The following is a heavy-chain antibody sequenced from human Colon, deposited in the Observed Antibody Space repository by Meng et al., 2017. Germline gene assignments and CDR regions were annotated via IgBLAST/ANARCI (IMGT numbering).Heavy chain of an antibody. Sequence: ASVKVSCKASGYTFISSDIHWVRQAAGQGLEWMGWMNPNSGNTGYAQKFQGRVTMTRNHSESTAYMELSSLRSEDTAVYYCARESDPFYGSGKTYHYYGMDVWGQRTTVTVSS. CDR1: GYTFISSD. D-gene: IGHD3-10*01. J-gene: IGHJ6*02. V-gene: IGHV1-8*01. CDR2: MNPNSGNT. CDR3: ARESDPFYGSGKTYHYYGMDV.